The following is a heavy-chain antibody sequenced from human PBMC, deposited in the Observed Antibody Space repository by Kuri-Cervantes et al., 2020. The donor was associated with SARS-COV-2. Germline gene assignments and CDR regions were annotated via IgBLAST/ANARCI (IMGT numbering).Heavy chain of an antibody. D-gene: IGHD5-24*01. V-gene: IGHV3-53*01. CDR2: LNPGGAT. Sequence: GGSLRLSCAASGFTVSTNFMNFFRQSAGKGLEWVSSLNPGGATFYADSMKGRFTISTDTSKNMVFLQMNNLRVDDTAVYYCARGMAGTPRYFDCWGRGTLVTVSS. J-gene: IGHJ4*01. CDR3: ARGMAGTPRYFDC. CDR1: GFTVSTNF.